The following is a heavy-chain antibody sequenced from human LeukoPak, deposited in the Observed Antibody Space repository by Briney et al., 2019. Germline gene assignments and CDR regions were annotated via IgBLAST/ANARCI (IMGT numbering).Heavy chain of an antibody. CDR3: ARESEPYDFWYRY. D-gene: IGHD3-3*01. Sequence: ASVKVSCKASGYTFTSYYMHWVRQAPGQGLEWMGIINPSGGSTSYAQKFQGRVTMTRNTSTSTVYMELSSLRSDDTAVYYCARESEPYDFWYRYWGQGTLVTVSS. J-gene: IGHJ4*02. CDR2: INPSGGST. V-gene: IGHV1-46*01. CDR1: GYTFTSYY.